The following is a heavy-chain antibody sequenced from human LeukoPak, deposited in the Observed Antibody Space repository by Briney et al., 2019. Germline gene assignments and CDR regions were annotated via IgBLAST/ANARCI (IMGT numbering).Heavy chain of an antibody. CDR2: IYTSGST. V-gene: IGHV4-4*07. Sequence: SETLSLTCTVSGGSISSYYWSWIRQPAGKGLEWIGRIYTSGSTNYNPSLKSRVTMSVDTSKNQFSLKLSSVTAADTAVYYCARDPNTYYYDSSGYYSDAFDIWGQGTMVTVSS. J-gene: IGHJ3*02. CDR3: ARDPNTYYYDSSGYYSDAFDI. D-gene: IGHD3-22*01. CDR1: GGSISSYY.